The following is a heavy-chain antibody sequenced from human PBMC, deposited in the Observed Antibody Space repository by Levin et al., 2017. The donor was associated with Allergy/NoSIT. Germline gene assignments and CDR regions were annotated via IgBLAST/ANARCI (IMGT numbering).Heavy chain of an antibody. J-gene: IGHJ6*03. CDR2: IKSKTDGGTT. D-gene: IGHD5-18*01. CDR3: TTLQQLWSPRYYYYYMDV. Sequence: GGSLRLSCAASGFTFSNAWMSWVRQAPGKGLEWVGRIKSKTDGGTTDYAAPVKGRFTISRDDSKNTLYLQMNSLKTEDTAVYYCTTLQQLWSPRYYYYYMDVWGKGTTVTVSS. CDR1: GFTFSNAW. V-gene: IGHV3-15*01.